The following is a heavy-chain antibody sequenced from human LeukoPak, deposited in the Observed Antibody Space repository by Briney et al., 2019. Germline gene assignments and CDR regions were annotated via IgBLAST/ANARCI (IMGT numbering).Heavy chain of an antibody. CDR1: GYTFTGYY. D-gene: IGHD2-15*01. V-gene: IGHV1-2*02. CDR2: INPNSGGT. CDR3: ARPFYCSGGSCYSDFYYGLAV. J-gene: IGHJ6*01. Sequence: GASVKVSCKASGYTFTGYYMHWVRQAPGQELEWMGWINPNSGGTNYAQKFQGRVTMTRDTSISTAYMELSRLRSDDTAVYYCARPFYCSGGSCYSDFYYGLAVWGQGSKLTVSS.